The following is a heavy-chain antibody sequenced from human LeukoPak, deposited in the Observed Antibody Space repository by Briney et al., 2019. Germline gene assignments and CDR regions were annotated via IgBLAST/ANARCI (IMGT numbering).Heavy chain of an antibody. D-gene: IGHD3-22*01. CDR3: ASCYYDSSGDEDAFDI. CDR2: INGSGGST. J-gene: IGHJ3*02. V-gene: IGHV3-23*01. CDR1: GFTFSSYA. Sequence: GGSLRLSCAASGFTFSSYAMSWVRQAPGKGLEWVSDINGSGGSTYYADSVKGRFTISRDNSKNTLYLQMNSLRAEDTAVYYCASCYYDSSGDEDAFDIWGQGTMVTVSS.